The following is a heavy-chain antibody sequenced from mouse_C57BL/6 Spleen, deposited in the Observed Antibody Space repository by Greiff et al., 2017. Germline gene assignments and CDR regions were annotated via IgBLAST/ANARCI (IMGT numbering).Heavy chain of an antibody. D-gene: IGHD2-1*01. Sequence: VQLQQSGPELVKPGASVKISCKASGYAFSSSWMNWVKQRPGKGLEWIGRIYPGDGDTNYNGKFKGKATLTADNSSSTAYMQLSSLTSEDSAVYFCARGYGNYFDYGGQGTTLTVSS. CDR2: IYPGDGDT. J-gene: IGHJ2*01. V-gene: IGHV1-82*01. CDR1: GYAFSSSW. CDR3: ARGYGNYFDY.